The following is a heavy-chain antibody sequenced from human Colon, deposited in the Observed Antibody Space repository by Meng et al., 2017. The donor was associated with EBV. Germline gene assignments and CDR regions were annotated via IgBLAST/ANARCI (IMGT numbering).Heavy chain of an antibody. CDR3: ARRGPSGNFSP. CDR1: GWSFRDYY. Sequence: VQPPAYGAGLWTPPDTRARSCAVFGWSFRDYYWPSTRHPPGKGLEWIGEIDHRGNTKYNPSLKSRVTISLDTSKKQFSLKVSSVTAADSAVYYCARRGPSGNFSPWSQGALVTVSS. CDR2: IDHRGNT. V-gene: IGHV4-34*01. D-gene: IGHD3-10*01. J-gene: IGHJ5*02.